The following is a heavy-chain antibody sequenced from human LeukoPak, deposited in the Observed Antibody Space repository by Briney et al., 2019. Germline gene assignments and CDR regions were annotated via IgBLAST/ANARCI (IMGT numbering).Heavy chain of an antibody. Sequence: GGSLRLSCVASGFTFSSYWMSWVRQAPGEGLQWVSVISGSGDDTYYADSVKGRFTISRAKNTLYLQMNSLRAEDTAVYYCAKGGDYCDYWGQGTLVTVSS. CDR2: ISGSGDDT. CDR3: AKGGDYCDY. V-gene: IGHV3-23*01. J-gene: IGHJ4*02. CDR1: GFTFSSYW.